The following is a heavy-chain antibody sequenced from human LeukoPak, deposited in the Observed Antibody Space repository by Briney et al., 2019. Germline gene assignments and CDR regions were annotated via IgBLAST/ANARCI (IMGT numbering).Heavy chain of an antibody. D-gene: IGHD1-26*01. V-gene: IGHV3-73*01. CDR2: IDRPAKSYAT. CDR3: TRDRGTYNWLDP. Sequence: GGSLRLSCAASGLTLSDSAIHWVRQASGKGLEWVGLIDRPAKSYATAYGASVGGRFTIPRDDSKNTAYLQMDSLKTEDTALYYCTRDRGTYNWLDPWGQGTLVTVSS. CDR1: GLTLSDSA. J-gene: IGHJ5*02.